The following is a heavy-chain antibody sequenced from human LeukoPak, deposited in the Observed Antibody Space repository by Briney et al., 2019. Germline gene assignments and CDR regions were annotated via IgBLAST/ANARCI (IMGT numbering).Heavy chain of an antibody. V-gene: IGHV4-4*07. J-gene: IGHJ6*03. CDR2: IDTSGNT. CDR1: GGSISSYY. Sequence: PSETLSLTCTVSGGSISSYYWSWIRQPAGKGLEWIGRIDTSGNTNYKPSLKSRVTMSVDTSKNQFSLKLSSVTAADTAVYYCARSPPSLGGTSWQKDYYYYMDVWGKGTTVTVSS. CDR3: ARSPPSLGGTSWQKDYYYYMDV. D-gene: IGHD2-2*01.